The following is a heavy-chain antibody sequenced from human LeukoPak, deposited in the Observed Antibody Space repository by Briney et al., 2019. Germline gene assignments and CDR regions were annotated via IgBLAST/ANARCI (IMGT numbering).Heavy chain of an antibody. D-gene: IGHD5-12*01. CDR2: INSSGGST. J-gene: IGHJ5*01. CDR1: GYTITSYY. CDR3: SSGRVATTDQNWFDT. V-gene: IGHV1-46*01. Sequence: ASVKVTCKASGYTITSYYMHWVRQAPGQGLEWMGIINSSGGSTSYAQKFQGRVTMTRDMYTNKVSMELSSLTSEDTAVYYCSSGRVATTDQNWFDTWGHGALVTASS.